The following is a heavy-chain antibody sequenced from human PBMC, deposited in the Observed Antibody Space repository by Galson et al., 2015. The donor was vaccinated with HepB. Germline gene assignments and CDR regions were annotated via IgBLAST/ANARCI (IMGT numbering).Heavy chain of an antibody. CDR2: IFPGDSDT. Sequence: QSGAEVKKPGESLKISCKGSGYKFTDYWIGWVRQMPGKGLEWMGIIFPGDSDTRYSPSFQGQVTISADKSNSTAYVHWSSLKASDTAMYYCARRAPHSSESDDAFDIWGQGTMLTVSA. CDR1: GYKFTDYW. D-gene: IGHD6-19*01. V-gene: IGHV5-51*01. CDR3: ARRAPHSSESDDAFDI. J-gene: IGHJ3*02.